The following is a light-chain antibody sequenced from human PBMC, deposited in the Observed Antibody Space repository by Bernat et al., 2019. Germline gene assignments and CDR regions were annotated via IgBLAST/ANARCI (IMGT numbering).Light chain of an antibody. Sequence: ELVLTQSPATLSVSPGERATLSCRASQSVSSNLAWYQQKPGQAPRLLIYGASTRATGIPARFSGSGSGTEFTLTISSLQSEDFAVYYCKQYNNWPPLTFGGVTKFEIK. J-gene: IGKJ4*01. V-gene: IGKV3-15*01. CDR3: KQYNNWPPLT. CDR1: QSVSSN. CDR2: GAS.